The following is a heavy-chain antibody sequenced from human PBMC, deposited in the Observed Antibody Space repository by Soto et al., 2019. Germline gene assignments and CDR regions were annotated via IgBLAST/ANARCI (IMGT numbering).Heavy chain of an antibody. CDR1: GYTFTNY. CDR2: MNPNDGDT. D-gene: IGHD1-26*01. J-gene: IGHJ4*02. CDR3: ARENWSYVD. V-gene: IGHV1-2*02. Sequence: QAQLVQSGAEAKRPGTSVKVSCKVSGYTFTNYFHWIRQAPGQGHEWMGWMNPNDGDTEYARKFQGSVTLTREATITSAYMELSSLTSDDSAVYYCARENWSYVDWGQGTVVTVSS.